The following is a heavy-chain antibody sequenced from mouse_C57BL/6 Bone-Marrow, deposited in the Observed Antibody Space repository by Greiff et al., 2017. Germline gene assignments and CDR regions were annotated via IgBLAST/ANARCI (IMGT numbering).Heavy chain of an antibody. D-gene: IGHD1-1*01. J-gene: IGHJ4*01. V-gene: IGHV1-81*01. CDR3: ARGVVRWGAMDY. CDR2: IYPRSGNT. CDR1: GYTFTSYG. Sequence: QVQLQQSGAELARPGASVKLSCKASGYTFTSYGINWVKQRTGQGLEWIGEIYPRSGNTYYNEKFKGKATLTADKSSSTAYMELRSLTSEDSAVYFCARGVVRWGAMDYWGQGTSVTVSS.